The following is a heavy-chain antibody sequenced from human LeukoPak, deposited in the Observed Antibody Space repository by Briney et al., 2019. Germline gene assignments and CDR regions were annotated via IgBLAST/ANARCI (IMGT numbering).Heavy chain of an antibody. CDR2: ISGSGGST. J-gene: IGHJ6*03. D-gene: IGHD3-10*01. CDR1: GFTFSSYG. CDR3: TKARITMVRGVRYYYYYMDV. V-gene: IGHV3-23*01. Sequence: PGGSLRLSCAASGFTFSSYGMSWVRQAPGKGLEWVSAISGSGGSTYYADSVKGRFTISRDNSKNTLYLQMNSLRAEDTAVYYCTKARITMVRGVRYYYYYMDVWGKGTTVTISS.